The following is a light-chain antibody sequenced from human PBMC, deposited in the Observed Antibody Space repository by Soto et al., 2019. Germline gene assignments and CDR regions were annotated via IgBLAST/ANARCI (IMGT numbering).Light chain of an antibody. Sequence: EIVMTQSPATLSVSPGERATLSCRASQSVSSSLAWYQQKPGQAPRLLIYGASTRATGFPARFSGSGSGTEFTLTISSLQSKDFTVYYCQQYNNWPPTFGQGTRLEIK. CDR3: QQYNNWPPT. J-gene: IGKJ5*01. CDR2: GAS. CDR1: QSVSSS. V-gene: IGKV3-15*01.